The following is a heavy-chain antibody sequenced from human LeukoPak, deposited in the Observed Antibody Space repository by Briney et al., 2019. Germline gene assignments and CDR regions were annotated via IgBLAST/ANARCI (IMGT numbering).Heavy chain of an antibody. D-gene: IGHD3-9*01. Sequence: GASVKVSCKASGYTFTSYAMHWVRQAPGQGLEWMGWINAGNGNTKYSQKFQGRVTITRDTSASTAYMELSSLRSEDTAVYYCARDRGDYDILTGYDYWGQETLVTVSS. CDR2: INAGNGNT. V-gene: IGHV1-3*01. CDR1: GYTFTSYA. J-gene: IGHJ4*02. CDR3: ARDRGDYDILTGYDY.